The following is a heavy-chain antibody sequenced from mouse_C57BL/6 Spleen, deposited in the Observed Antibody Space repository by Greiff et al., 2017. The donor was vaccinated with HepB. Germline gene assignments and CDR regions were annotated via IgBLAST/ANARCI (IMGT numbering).Heavy chain of an antibody. D-gene: IGHD2-1*01. Sequence: EVKLMESGPGLVKPSQSLSLTCSVTGYSITSGYYWNWIRQFPGNKLEWMGYISYDGSNNYNPSLKNRISITRDTSKNQFFLKLNSVTTEDTATYYCARGSSGKGAMDYWGQGTSVTVSS. CDR1: GYSITSGYY. CDR2: ISYDGSN. J-gene: IGHJ4*01. CDR3: ARGSSGKGAMDY. V-gene: IGHV3-6*01.